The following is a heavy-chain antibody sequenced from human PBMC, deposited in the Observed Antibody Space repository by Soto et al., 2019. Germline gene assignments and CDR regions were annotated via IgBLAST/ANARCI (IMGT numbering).Heavy chain of an antibody. Sequence: VGSLRLSCAASGFTFSSYAMNWVRQAPGKGLEWVSGISGSGGSTYYADSVKGRFTISRDNSKNTLYLQMNSLRVEDTAVYYCAKRLAATVTTFTFDYWGQGALVTVSS. V-gene: IGHV3-23*01. CDR3: AKRLAATVTTFTFDY. CDR2: ISGSGGST. CDR1: GFTFSSYA. J-gene: IGHJ4*02. D-gene: IGHD4-17*01.